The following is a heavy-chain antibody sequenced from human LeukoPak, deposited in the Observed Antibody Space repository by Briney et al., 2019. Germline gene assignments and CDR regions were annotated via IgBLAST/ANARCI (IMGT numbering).Heavy chain of an antibody. D-gene: IGHD3-10*01. Sequence: GGSLRLSCAASGFTFDDYGMSWVRHTPGKGLEWVAYIRYDGNNKKYADSVKGRFSISRDNSKNILYLQMNSLRVEDTAVYYCAKSIPGAARAFDIWGQGTMGTVSS. J-gene: IGHJ3*02. V-gene: IGHV3-30*02. CDR2: IRYDGNNK. CDR1: GFTFDDYG. CDR3: AKSIPGAARAFDI.